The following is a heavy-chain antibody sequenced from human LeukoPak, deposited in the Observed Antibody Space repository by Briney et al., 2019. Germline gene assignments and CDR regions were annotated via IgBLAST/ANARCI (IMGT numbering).Heavy chain of an antibody. V-gene: IGHV3-48*02. CDR1: GFIFTDYP. CDR3: ATDQRYAFDY. J-gene: IGHJ4*02. D-gene: IGHD3-9*01. Sequence: GGSLRLSCATSGFIFTDYPMNWVRQAPGKGLEWISNIRTTAEGAKYAYYADSVKSRVTISRDDGKNTLYLHMNSLRDDDTAVYYCATDQRYAFDYWGQGILVTVSS. CDR2: IRTTAEGAKYA.